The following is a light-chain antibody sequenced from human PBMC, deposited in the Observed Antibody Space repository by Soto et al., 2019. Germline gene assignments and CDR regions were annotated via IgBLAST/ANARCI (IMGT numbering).Light chain of an antibody. CDR2: SVS. CDR1: QSVSNNY. J-gene: IGKJ2*01. V-gene: IGKV3-20*01. CDR3: QHYGSSPPLYT. Sequence: DIVLTQSPGTLSLSPGERATFSCRASQSVSNNYLAWYQQKPGRTPRLLVSSVSTRATGIPDRSSGSGSGTDFTLTISRLNPEDFAVYSCQHYGSSPPLYTFGPGTKLEIK.